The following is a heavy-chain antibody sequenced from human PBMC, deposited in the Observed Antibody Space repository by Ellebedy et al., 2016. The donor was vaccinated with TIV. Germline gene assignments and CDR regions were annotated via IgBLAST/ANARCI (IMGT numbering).Heavy chain of an antibody. V-gene: IGHV1-3*04. D-gene: IGHD2-15*01. J-gene: IGHJ4*02. CDR1: GYTFTNYA. CDR2: INTENGNT. Sequence: AASVKVSCKASGYTFTNYAVHWVRQSPGQRLEWMGWINTENGNTKYSQKFQGRVTITRDKSASIAYMELSRLRSEDTAVYYCSARYCGSGTCYSFFDSWGQGTLVTVSS. CDR3: SARYCGSGTCYSFFDS.